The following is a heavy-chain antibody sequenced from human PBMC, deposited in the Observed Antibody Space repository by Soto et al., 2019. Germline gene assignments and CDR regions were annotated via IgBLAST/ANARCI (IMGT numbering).Heavy chain of an antibody. Sequence: PGGSLRLSCAASGFTFSSYSMNWVRQAPGKGLEWVSSISSSSSYIYYADSVKGRFTISRDNAKNSLYLQMNSLRAEDTAVYYCASYRAAGSDIDYWGQGTLVTVSS. CDR3: ASYRAAGSDIDY. D-gene: IGHD6-13*01. CDR2: ISSSSSYI. J-gene: IGHJ4*02. CDR1: GFTFSSYS. V-gene: IGHV3-21*01.